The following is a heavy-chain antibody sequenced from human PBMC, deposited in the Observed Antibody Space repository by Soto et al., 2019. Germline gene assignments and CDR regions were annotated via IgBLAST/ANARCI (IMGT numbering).Heavy chain of an antibody. Sequence: TLSLTCPVSGGSISSGGYYWSWIRQHPGKGLEWIGYIYYSWSTYYNPSLKSRVTISVDTSKNQFSLKLSSVTAADTAVYYCARVGAEYNWFDPWGQGTMVTVSS. CDR2: IYYSWST. CDR3: ARVGAEYNWFDP. V-gene: IGHV4-31*03. J-gene: IGHJ5*02. D-gene: IGHD1-26*01. CDR1: GGSISSGGYY.